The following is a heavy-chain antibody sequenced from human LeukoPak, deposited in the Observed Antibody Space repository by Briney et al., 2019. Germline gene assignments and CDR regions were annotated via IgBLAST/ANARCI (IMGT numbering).Heavy chain of an antibody. CDR3: ARDSNARIYDFWSGYYEGNWFDP. J-gene: IGHJ5*02. V-gene: IGHV3-74*01. Sequence: GGSLRLSCAASGFTFSSYWMSWVRQAPGKGLVWVSRINTDGSSTSYADSVKGRFTISRDNAKNTLYLQMNSLRAEDTAVYYCARDSNARIYDFWSGYYEGNWFDPWGQGTLVTVSS. CDR2: INTDGSST. CDR1: GFTFSSYW. D-gene: IGHD3-3*01.